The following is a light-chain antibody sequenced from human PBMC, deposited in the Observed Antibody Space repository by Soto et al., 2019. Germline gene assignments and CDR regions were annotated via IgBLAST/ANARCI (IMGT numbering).Light chain of an antibody. CDR3: HQYASEPLT. CDR1: QSVGRDY. Sequence: PGESVTLSCRASQSVGRDYLAWFQHKPGQAPRLLVHHASTRATGVPDRFSSSGSGTDFTFTVSRLEPEDFAIYYCHQYASEPLTFGGGTKLEIK. J-gene: IGKJ4*01. V-gene: IGKV3-20*01. CDR2: HAS.